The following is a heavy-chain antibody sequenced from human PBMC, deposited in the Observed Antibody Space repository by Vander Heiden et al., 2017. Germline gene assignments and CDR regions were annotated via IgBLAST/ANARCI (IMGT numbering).Heavy chain of an antibody. CDR1: GGTFSSYA. CDR2: IIPIFGTA. Sequence: QVQLVQSGAAVKKPGSSVKVSCKASGGTFSSYAISWVRQAPGQGLEWMGGIIPIFGTANYAQKFQGRVTITADESTSTAYMELSSLRSEDTAVYYCARDRRYCSGGSCYVLDYWGQGTLVTVSS. V-gene: IGHV1-69*01. CDR3: ARDRRYCSGGSCYVLDY. D-gene: IGHD2-15*01. J-gene: IGHJ4*02.